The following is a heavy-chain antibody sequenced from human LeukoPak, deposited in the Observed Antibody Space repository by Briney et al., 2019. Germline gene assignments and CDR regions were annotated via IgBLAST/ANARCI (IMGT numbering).Heavy chain of an antibody. CDR3: ARVGLPTTTAWFDP. Sequence: AESLTLSCAASGFTFSSYWKHWVRQAQRQGKVWVSRINTDGSSTTYADSVKGRFSIYRDHGKNTLYLQLNSLRAEHTAVYYCARVGLPTTTAWFDPWGEGTLVTVSS. CDR1: GFTFSSYW. V-gene: IGHV3-74*01. CDR2: INTDGSST. J-gene: IGHJ5*02. D-gene: IGHD1-26*01.